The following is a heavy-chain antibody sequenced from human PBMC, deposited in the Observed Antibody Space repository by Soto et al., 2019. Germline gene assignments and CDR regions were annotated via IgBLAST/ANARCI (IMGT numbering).Heavy chain of an antibody. V-gene: IGHV5-10-1*01. J-gene: IGHJ6*02. CDR2: IDPSDSYT. D-gene: IGHD2-21*02. Sequence: GESLKISCKGSGYSFTSYWISWVRQMPGKGLEWMGRIDPSDSYTNYSPSFQGHVTISADKSISTAYLQWSSLKASDTAMYYCARQYGGNLPYYYYYGMDVWGQGTTVTVSS. CDR3: ARQYGGNLPYYYYYGMDV. CDR1: GYSFTSYW.